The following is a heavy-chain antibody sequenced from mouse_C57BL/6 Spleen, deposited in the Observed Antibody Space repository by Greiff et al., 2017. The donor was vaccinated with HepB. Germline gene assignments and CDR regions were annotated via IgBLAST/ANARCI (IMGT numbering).Heavy chain of an antibody. CDR3: ARCYGGSSYWYFDV. Sequence: QVTLKVCGPGILQPSQTLSLTCSFSGFSLSTSGMGVSWIRQPSGKGLEWLAHIYWDDDKRYNPSLKSRLTISKDTSRNQVFLKITSVDTADTATYYSARCYGGSSYWYFDVWGTGTTVTVSS. V-gene: IGHV8-12*01. D-gene: IGHD1-1*02. CDR1: GFSLSTSGMG. J-gene: IGHJ1*03. CDR2: IYWDDDK.